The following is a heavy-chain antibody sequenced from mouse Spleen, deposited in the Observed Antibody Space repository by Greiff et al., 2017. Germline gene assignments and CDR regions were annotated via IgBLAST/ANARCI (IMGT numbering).Heavy chain of an antibody. CDR2: IYPGDGDT. Sequence: QVQLQQSGPELVKPGASVKISCKASGYAFSSSWMNWVKQRPGKGLEWIGRIYPGDGDTNYNGKFKGKATLTADKSSSTAYMQLSSLTSEDSAVYFCASYDYSYAMDYWGQGTSVTVSS. D-gene: IGHD2-4*01. V-gene: IGHV1-82*01. CDR3: ASYDYSYAMDY. J-gene: IGHJ4*01. CDR1: GYAFSSSW.